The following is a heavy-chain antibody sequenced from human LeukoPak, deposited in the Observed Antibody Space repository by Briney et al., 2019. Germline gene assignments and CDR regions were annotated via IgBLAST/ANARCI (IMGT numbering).Heavy chain of an antibody. D-gene: IGHD2-2*01. Sequence: SETLSLTCAVSGYSISSGYYWGWIRPPPGKGLEWIGSIYHSGSTFYNPSLKSRVTIPTDASKNQFSPTLSSVTAADTAVYYCARPQGATAMVAFDIWGQGTMGTVSP. CDR2: IYHSGST. CDR3: ARPQGATAMVAFDI. J-gene: IGHJ3*02. CDR1: GYSISSGYY. V-gene: IGHV4-38-2*01.